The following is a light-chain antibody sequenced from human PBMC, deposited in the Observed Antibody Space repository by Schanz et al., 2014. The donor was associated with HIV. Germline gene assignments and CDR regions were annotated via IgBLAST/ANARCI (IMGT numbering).Light chain of an antibody. CDR2: EVT. J-gene: IGLJ2*01. CDR1: SSDVGVYNY. CDR3: SSYTTSSTLV. Sequence: QSVLTQPASVSGSPGQSITISCTGTSSDVGVYNYVSWYQQHPGKAPKLIIYEVTKRPSGVPDRFSGSKSGNTASLTVSGLQAEDEADYYCSSYTTSSTLVFGGGTKLTVL. V-gene: IGLV2-14*01.